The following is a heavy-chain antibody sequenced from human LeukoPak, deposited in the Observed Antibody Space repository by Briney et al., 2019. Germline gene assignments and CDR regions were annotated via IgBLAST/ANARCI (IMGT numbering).Heavy chain of an antibody. J-gene: IGHJ3*02. Sequence: GESLRISCKGSGYSFTSYWIGWVRQMPGKGLEWMGIICPGDSDTRYSPSFQGQVTISADKSISTAYLQWSSLKASDTAMYYCASQIADTAMVSAAFDIWGQGTMVTVSS. CDR1: GYSFTSYW. CDR2: ICPGDSDT. D-gene: IGHD5-18*01. V-gene: IGHV5-51*01. CDR3: ASQIADTAMVSAAFDI.